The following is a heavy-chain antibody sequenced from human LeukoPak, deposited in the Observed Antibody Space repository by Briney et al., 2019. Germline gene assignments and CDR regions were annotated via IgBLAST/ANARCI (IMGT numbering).Heavy chain of an antibody. V-gene: IGHV3-30*18. CDR2: ISYDGINK. Sequence: PGGSLRLSCAASGFTYSNYAMHWVRQAPGKGLEWVAVISYDGINKYSADSVKGRFTISRDNSKNTLYLQMNSLRYEDTAVYYCAKDDGSGGWSQFDYWGQGTLVTVSS. CDR1: GFTYSNYA. CDR3: AKDDGSGGWSQFDY. D-gene: IGHD6-19*01. J-gene: IGHJ4*02.